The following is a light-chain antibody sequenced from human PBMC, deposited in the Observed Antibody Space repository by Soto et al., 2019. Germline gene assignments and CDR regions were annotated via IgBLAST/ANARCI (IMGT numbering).Light chain of an antibody. CDR3: QHYNSYSEA. J-gene: IGKJ1*01. CDR1: QGISSW. V-gene: IGKV1-5*03. CDR2: KAS. Sequence: DIQMTQSPSSVAASVGDRVTITCRASQGISSWLAWYQQKPGKAPKLLIYKASTLKSGVPSRFSGSGSGTEFTLTISSLQPDDFATYYCQHYNSYSEAFGQGTTGDIK.